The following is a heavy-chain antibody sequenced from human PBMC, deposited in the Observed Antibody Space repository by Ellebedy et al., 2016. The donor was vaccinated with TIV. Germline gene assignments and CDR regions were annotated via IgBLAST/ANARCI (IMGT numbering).Heavy chain of an antibody. V-gene: IGHV3-49*03. CDR2: IRSKPYGGTT. D-gene: IGHD6-6*01. CDR3: TSALGSSSYYFDY. J-gene: IGHJ4*02. Sequence: PGGSLRLSCTTSGFTFGDYGMSWFRQAPGKGLEWVCLIRSKPYGGTTECAASVKGRFTISRDDSKSIAYLQINRLKTEDTAVYYCTSALGSSSYYFDYWGQGTLVTVSS. CDR1: GFTFGDYG.